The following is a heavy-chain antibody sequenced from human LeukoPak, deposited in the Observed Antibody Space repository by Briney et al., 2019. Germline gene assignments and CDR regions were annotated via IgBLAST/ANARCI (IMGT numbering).Heavy chain of an antibody. D-gene: IGHD1-26*01. V-gene: IGHV3-48*01. J-gene: IGHJ4*02. CDR2: ITSSSSNM. Sequence: PGGSLTLSCAASGFPFSSYSMNWVRQAPGKGLEWVSLITSSSSNMYYADSVKGRFTISRDNAKNSLYLQMNSLRAEDTAVYYCARVRVGATNAIFDYWGQGTLVTVSS. CDR1: GFPFSSYS. CDR3: ARVRVGATNAIFDY.